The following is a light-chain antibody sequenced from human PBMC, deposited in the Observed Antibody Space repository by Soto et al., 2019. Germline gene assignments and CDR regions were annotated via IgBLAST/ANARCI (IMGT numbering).Light chain of an antibody. J-gene: IGKJ4*01. CDR2: DAS. V-gene: IGKV3-11*01. CDR3: QQRSDWPLLT. CDR1: QSVSTF. Sequence: ETVLTQSPATLSLSPGERATLSCRASQSVSTFLAWYQQKPGQAPRLLIHDASKRATGIPGRFSGSGSGTDFTLTISSLEPEDFAVHYCQQRSDWPLLTFGGGTKVEIK.